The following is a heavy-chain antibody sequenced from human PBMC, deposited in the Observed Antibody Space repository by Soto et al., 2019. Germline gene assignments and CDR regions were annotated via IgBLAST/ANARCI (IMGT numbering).Heavy chain of an antibody. CDR3: ARLQGLATISYYFDF. Sequence: SETLSLTFSVSDDSINIDKYYWGWIRQPPGKGREWIGRIYYRGHAYYTPSLKNRLTISLDKSTSHFSPKLKPVTAADSPVYLCARLQGLATISYYFDFWGPGALVTVSS. V-gene: IGHV4-39*02. D-gene: IGHD3-9*01. J-gene: IGHJ4*02. CDR1: DDSINIDKYY. CDR2: IYYRGHA.